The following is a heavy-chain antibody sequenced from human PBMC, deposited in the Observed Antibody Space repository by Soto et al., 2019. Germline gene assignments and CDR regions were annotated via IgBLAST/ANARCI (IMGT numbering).Heavy chain of an antibody. J-gene: IGHJ4*02. V-gene: IGHV4-31*03. D-gene: IGHD3-16*01. CDR2: IYYSGST. CDR3: ARDQYLYYFDY. Sequence: SETLSLTCTVSGGSISSGGYYWSWIRQHPGKGLEWIGYIYYSGSTYYNPSLKSRVTISVDTSKNQFSLKLSSVTAADTAVYYCARDQYLYYFDYWGQGTLVTVS. CDR1: GGSISSGGYY.